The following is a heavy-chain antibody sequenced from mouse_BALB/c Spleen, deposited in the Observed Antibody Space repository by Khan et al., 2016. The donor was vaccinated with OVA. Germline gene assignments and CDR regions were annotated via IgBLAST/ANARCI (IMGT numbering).Heavy chain of an antibody. CDR1: GFSLTGYG. CDR2: IWGDGST. V-gene: IGHV2-6-7*01. J-gene: IGHJ4*01. D-gene: IGHD2-10*01. Sequence: QMQLEESGPGLVAPSQSLSITCTVSGFSLTGYGVNWVRQPPGKGLEWLGMIWGDGSTDYNSALKSRLNLSKDNSKSQVFLKMNSLQTDDTARYXCARAYYGNYREARDYWGQGTSVTVSS. CDR3: ARAYYGNYREARDY.